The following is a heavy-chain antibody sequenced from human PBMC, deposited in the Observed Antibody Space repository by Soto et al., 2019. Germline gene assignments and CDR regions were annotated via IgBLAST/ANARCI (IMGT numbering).Heavy chain of an antibody. V-gene: IGHV5-51*01. CDR3: AGPSGLGDAFDV. Sequence: EVQLVQSGAEVKKPGESLKISCKGSGYTFTSHWIGWVRQMPGKGLEWMGIIYPGDSDTRYSPSFQGQVTISADKSIGTASLQWRSLRASDTAMYYGAGPSGLGDAFDVWGRGTMVIVSS. D-gene: IGHD3-10*01. J-gene: IGHJ3*01. CDR2: IYPGDSDT. CDR1: GYTFTSHW.